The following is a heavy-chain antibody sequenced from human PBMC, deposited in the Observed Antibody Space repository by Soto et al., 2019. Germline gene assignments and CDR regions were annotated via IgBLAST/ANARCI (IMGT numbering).Heavy chain of an antibody. J-gene: IGHJ4*02. CDR1: GFAFSTYG. CDR2: ISYDGTNK. Sequence: GGSLRLSCAASGFAFSTYGMHWVRQAPGKGLDWVAVISYDGTNKYYADSVKGRFTISRDNSRSTLFLQMNSLRAEDTAIYYCAKVRRGIYYAETSFDYWGQGTLVTVSS. V-gene: IGHV3-30*18. D-gene: IGHD1-26*01. CDR3: AKVRRGIYYAETSFDY.